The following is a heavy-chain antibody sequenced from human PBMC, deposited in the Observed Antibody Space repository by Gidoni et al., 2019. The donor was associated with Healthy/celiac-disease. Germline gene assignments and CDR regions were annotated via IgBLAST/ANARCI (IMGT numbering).Heavy chain of an antibody. CDR1: GFSLSNARMG. J-gene: IGHJ4*02. Sequence: QVTLKESGPVLVKPTETLTLTCTVSGFSLSNARMGVSWIRQPPGKALVWLAHIFSNDEKAYSTSLKSRLTISKDTSKSQVVLTMTNMDPVDTATYYCARQYCSGGSCYLYFDYWGQGTLVTVSS. V-gene: IGHV2-26*01. CDR3: ARQYCSGGSCYLYFDY. D-gene: IGHD2-15*01. CDR2: IFSNDEK.